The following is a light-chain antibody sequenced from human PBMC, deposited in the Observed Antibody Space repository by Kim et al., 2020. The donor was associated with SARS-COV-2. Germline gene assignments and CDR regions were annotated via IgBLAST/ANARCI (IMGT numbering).Light chain of an antibody. CDR1: TSNIGSNT. CDR2: NNL. V-gene: IGLV1-44*01. Sequence: GQSVTISCSGSTSNIGSNTVNWYQQLPGTAPKLLIYNNLQRPSGVPDRFSGSKSGTSASLAISGLQSEDEADYYCAAWDANLNGVVFGGGTKLTVL. J-gene: IGLJ3*02. CDR3: AAWDANLNGVV.